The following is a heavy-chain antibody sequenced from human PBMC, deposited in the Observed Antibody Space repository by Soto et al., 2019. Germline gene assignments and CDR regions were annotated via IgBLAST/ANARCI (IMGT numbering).Heavy chain of an antibody. CDR2: ISGSGGST. D-gene: IGHD3-22*01. CDR1: GFTFSSYA. V-gene: IGHV3-23*01. J-gene: IGHJ5*02. Sequence: PGWSLRLSCAASGFTFSSYAMSWVRQAPGKGLEWVSAISGSGGSTYYADSVKGRFTISRDNSKNTLYLQMNSLRAEDTAVYYFAQLNYTLESLLLGGSSDLWGQGILVTGS. CDR3: AQLNYTLESLLLGGSSDL.